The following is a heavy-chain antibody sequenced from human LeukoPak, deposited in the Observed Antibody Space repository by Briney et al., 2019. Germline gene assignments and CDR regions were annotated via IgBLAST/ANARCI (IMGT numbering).Heavy chain of an antibody. CDR3: ARHGIAHDY. CDR2: IYYSGST. Sequence: SETLSLTCTVSGGSISSYYWSWIRQPPGKGLEWIGYIYYSGSTNYNPSLKCRVTISVDTSKNQFSLKLSSVTAADTAVYYCARHGIAHDYWGQGTLVTVSS. CDR1: GGSISSYY. D-gene: IGHD6-13*01. J-gene: IGHJ4*02. V-gene: IGHV4-59*08.